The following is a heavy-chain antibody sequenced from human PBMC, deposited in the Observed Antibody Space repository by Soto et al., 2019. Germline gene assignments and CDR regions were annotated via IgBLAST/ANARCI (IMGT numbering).Heavy chain of an antibody. Sequence: GGSLRLSCAASGFTFSSYWMHWIRQAPGKGLVWVSRINSDGSSTSYADSVKGRFTISRDNAKNTLYLQMNSLRAEDTAVYYCAREGVYGSGSVYYYYYMDVWGKGTTVTVSS. V-gene: IGHV3-74*01. CDR1: GFTFSSYW. J-gene: IGHJ6*03. D-gene: IGHD3-10*01. CDR3: AREGVYGSGSVYYYYYMDV. CDR2: INSDGSST.